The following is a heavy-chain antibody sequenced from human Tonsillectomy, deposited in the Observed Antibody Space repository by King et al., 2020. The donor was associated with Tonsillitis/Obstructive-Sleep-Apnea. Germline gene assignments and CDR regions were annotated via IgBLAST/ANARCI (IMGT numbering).Heavy chain of an antibody. J-gene: IGHJ5*02. CDR1: GGSISTSNW. CDR2: IYHTAST. D-gene: IGHD2-2*01. Sequence: QLQESGPGLVKPSGTLSLTCTVSGGSISTSNWWRWVRQPPGKGLEWIGEIYHTASTNYNPSLKSRVTISVDKSKNQFSLRLSSVTAADTAVYYCARDPNGHCSSPSCHNWFDPWGQGTLVTVSS. CDR3: ARDPNGHCSSPSCHNWFDP. V-gene: IGHV4-4*02.